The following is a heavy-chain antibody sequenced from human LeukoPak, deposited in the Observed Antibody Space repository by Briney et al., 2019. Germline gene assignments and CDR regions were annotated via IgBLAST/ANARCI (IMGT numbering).Heavy chain of an antibody. CDR3: ARDGFLDLVLIPAATFGF. V-gene: IGHV3-21*01. D-gene: IGHD2-2*03. CDR1: GFTFSSYS. J-gene: IGHJ4*02. Sequence: PGGFLRLSCAASGFTFSSYSMNWVRQAPGKGLEWVSSISSSSSYIYYADSVKGRFTISRDNAQNSLYLQMNSLRADDTAVYYCARDGFLDLVLIPAATFGFWGQGTLVTVSS. CDR2: ISSSSSYI.